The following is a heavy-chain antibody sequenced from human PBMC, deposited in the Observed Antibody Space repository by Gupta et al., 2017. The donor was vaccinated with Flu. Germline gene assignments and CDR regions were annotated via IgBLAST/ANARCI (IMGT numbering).Heavy chain of an antibody. J-gene: IGHJ4*02. CDR1: FICSDYG. V-gene: IGHV3-30*18. CDR2: MADNGSNK. D-gene: IGHD1-26*01. Sequence: FICSDYGRRGVREVRGRGLGWRAVMADNGSNKWYEDSGGGRFTISGDNSGKTLMLRINSLSREDTAVYYSGKGGRHNGNFDCHYWGQGTLVTVSS. CDR3: GKGGRHNGNFDCHY.